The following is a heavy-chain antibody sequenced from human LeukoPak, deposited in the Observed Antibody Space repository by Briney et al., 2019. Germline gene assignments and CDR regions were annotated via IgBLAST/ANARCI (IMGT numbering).Heavy chain of an antibody. Sequence: GGSLRLSCAASGFTFSSYWMSWVRQAPGKGLEWVANIKQDGSEEYYVDSVKGRFTISRDNAKNSLYLQMNSLRAEDTAVYYCARDVYYDSSGYVDYWGQGTLVTVSS. CDR1: GFTFSSYW. D-gene: IGHD3-22*01. J-gene: IGHJ4*02. V-gene: IGHV3-7*01. CDR3: ARDVYYDSSGYVDY. CDR2: IKQDGSEE.